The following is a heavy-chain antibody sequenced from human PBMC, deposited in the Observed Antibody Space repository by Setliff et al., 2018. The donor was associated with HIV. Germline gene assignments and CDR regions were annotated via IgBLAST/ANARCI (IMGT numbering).Heavy chain of an antibody. CDR3: ATRRFVTGLMTSSGAFEM. V-gene: IGHV4-34*01. D-gene: IGHD2-8*01. CDR2: INHRGRT. CDR1: GGSLSGYY. Sequence: SETLSLTCAVCGGSLSGYYWSWIRQAPGKGLEWIGEINHRGRTKYSPSLRSRVSISVDTSKTQFSLKLSSVTAADTGVYYCATRRFVTGLMTSSGAFEMWGQGTMVTVSS. J-gene: IGHJ3*02.